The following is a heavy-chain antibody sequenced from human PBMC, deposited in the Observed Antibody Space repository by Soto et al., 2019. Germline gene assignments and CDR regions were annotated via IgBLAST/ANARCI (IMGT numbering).Heavy chain of an antibody. D-gene: IGHD3-22*01. CDR2: IIPIFGTA. J-gene: IGHJ5*02. CDR3: ARDRGPSSGYYPYWFDP. V-gene: IGHV1-69*12. CDR1: GGTFSSYA. Sequence: QVQLVQSGAEVKKPGSSVKVSCKASGGTFSSYAISWVRQAPGQGREWMGEIIPIFGTANYAQKFQGRVTMTADESTSTAYMERSSLRSEDTAVYYCARDRGPSSGYYPYWFDPWGQGTLVTVSS.